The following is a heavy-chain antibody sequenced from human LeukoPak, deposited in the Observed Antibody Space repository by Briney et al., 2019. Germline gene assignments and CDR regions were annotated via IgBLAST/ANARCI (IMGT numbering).Heavy chain of an antibody. D-gene: IGHD6-19*01. Sequence: ASVKVSCKASGYTFTGHYMHWVRQAPGQGLEWMGWINPNSGGTNYAQKFQGRVTMTRDTSISTAYMELSRLRSDDTAVYYCARADGYSSGWYRSVYGYWGQGTLVTVSS. CDR3: ARADGYSSGWYRSVYGY. V-gene: IGHV1-2*02. CDR2: INPNSGGT. J-gene: IGHJ4*02. CDR1: GYTFTGHY.